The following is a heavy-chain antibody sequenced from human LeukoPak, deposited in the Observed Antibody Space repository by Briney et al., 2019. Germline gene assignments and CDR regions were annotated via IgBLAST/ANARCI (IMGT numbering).Heavy chain of an antibody. V-gene: IGHV4-4*07. CDR1: GGSISSYY. D-gene: IGHD3-22*01. CDR3: ARAQLGDTYYYDSSGYYFDY. Sequence: PSETLSLTCTVSGGSISSYYWSWIRQPAGKGLEWIGRICTSGSTNYNPSLKSRVTISVDTSKNQFSLKLSSVTAADTAVYYCARAQLGDTYYYDSSGYYFDYWGQGTLVTVSS. J-gene: IGHJ4*02. CDR2: ICTSGST.